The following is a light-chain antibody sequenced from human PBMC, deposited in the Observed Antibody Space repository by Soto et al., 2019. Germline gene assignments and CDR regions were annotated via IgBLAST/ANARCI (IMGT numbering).Light chain of an antibody. CDR3: MQALQTPLT. J-gene: IGKJ4*01. Sequence: DIVMTQSPLSLPVTPGEPASISCRSSQSLLHSNGYNYLDWYLQKPGQSPQLLIYLGSNRASGVPDRFSGSGSGTEFTLKISRVEAEDVGVYYCMQALQTPLTVGGGTKVDIK. V-gene: IGKV2-28*01. CDR1: QSLLHSNGYNY. CDR2: LGS.